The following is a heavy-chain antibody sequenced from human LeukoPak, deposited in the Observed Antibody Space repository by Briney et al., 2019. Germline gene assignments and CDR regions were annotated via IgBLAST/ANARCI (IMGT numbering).Heavy chain of an antibody. J-gene: IGHJ4*02. CDR3: ARMGARDYFDY. CDR1: GGSIRSYY. CDR2: IYYSGST. Sequence: AETLSLTCTVSGGSIRSYYWSWIRQSPGKGLEWIGYIYYSGSTNYNPSLKSRVTISVDTSKNQLSLKLSSVTAADTAVYYCARMGARDYFDYWGQGTLVTVSS. D-gene: IGHD1-26*01. V-gene: IGHV4-59*01.